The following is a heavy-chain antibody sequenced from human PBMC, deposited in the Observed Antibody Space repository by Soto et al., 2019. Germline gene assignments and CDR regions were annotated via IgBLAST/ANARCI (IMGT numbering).Heavy chain of an antibody. CDR3: ASSGVVVVAAYDAFDI. CDR2: IYPGDSDT. D-gene: IGHD2-15*01. Sequence: GXSLKISCKGSGYSFTSYWIGWVRQMPGKGLEWMGIIYPGDSDTRYSPSFQGQVTISADKSISTAYLQWSSLKASDTAMYYCASSGVVVVAAYDAFDIWGQGTMVTVSS. J-gene: IGHJ3*02. CDR1: GYSFTSYW. V-gene: IGHV5-51*01.